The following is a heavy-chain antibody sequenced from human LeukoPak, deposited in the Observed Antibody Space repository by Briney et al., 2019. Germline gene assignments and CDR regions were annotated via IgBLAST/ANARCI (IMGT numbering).Heavy chain of an antibody. CDR1: GFTFSTYG. CDR3: ARADDFWSGYVWARRRAFDI. CDR2: IYSGGNS. Sequence: GGSLRLSCAASGFTFSTYGMSWVRQAPGKGLEWVSVIYSGGNSYYADSVKGRFTISRDDSKNTLYLQMNSLRAEDTAVYYCARADDFWSGYVWARRRAFDIWGQGTMVTVSS. J-gene: IGHJ3*02. D-gene: IGHD3-3*01. V-gene: IGHV3-53*01.